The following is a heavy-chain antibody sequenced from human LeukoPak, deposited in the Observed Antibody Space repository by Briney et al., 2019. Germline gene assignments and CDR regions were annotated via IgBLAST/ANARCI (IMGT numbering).Heavy chain of an antibody. Sequence: SETLSLTCTVYAGSISSTTYYWGWPRQPPGKGLEWTASIDYTGSTHYNPSLKSLVTISGDTSKNQFSLKVTSATAADTAVDYGARHDSSGPYNSFDIWGQGTLVTVSS. J-gene: IGHJ3*02. CDR3: ARHDSSGPYNSFDI. V-gene: IGHV4-39*01. D-gene: IGHD3-22*01. CDR1: AGSISSTTYY. CDR2: IDYTGST.